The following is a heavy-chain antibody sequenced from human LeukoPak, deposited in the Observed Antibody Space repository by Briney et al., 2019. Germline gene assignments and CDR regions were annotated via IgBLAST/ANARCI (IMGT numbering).Heavy chain of an antibody. CDR1: GFTFDDYA. CDR3: AKDMSSSGYDRLDY. Sequence: GGSLRLSCAASGFTFDDYAMHWVRQAPGKGLEWVSLIDWDGGSTYHTDSVKGRFTISRDNSKNSLFLQMNSLRAEDTALYYCAKDMSSSGYDRLDYWGQATLVTVSS. D-gene: IGHD5-12*01. V-gene: IGHV3-43D*03. J-gene: IGHJ4*02. CDR2: IDWDGGST.